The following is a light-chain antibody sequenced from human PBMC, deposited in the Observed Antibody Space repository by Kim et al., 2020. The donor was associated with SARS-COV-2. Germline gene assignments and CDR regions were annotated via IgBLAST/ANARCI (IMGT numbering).Light chain of an antibody. CDR1: QSVTSGD. CDR2: DAS. CDR3: QQYGGSV. J-gene: IGKJ4*01. V-gene: IGKV3-20*01. Sequence: DIVLTQSPGTLSLSPGERATLSCRASQSVTSGDLVWYQQRPGQSPRLLIYDASRRAPGIPDRFSGSGSGTDFSLTISRLEPEDFGVYYCQQYGGSVFGGGTKVEIK.